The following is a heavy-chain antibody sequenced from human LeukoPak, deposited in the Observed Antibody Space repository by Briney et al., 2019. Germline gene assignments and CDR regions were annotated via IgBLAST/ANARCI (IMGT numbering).Heavy chain of an antibody. J-gene: IGHJ4*02. D-gene: IGHD5-24*01. CDR3: TRVGYIDEGIDY. V-gene: IGHV3-7*04. CDR1: GFPFSSYW. Sequence: GGSLRLSCVASGFPFSSYWMTWVRQAPGKGLEWVANIKQDGSKKSYVDSVKGRFTISRDNAKNSLYLQMNSLRVEDTAIYYCTRVGYIDEGIDYWGQGTLVTVSS. CDR2: IKQDGSKK.